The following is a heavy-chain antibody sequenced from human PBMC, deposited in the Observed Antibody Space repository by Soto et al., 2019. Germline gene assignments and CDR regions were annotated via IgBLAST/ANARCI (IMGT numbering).Heavy chain of an antibody. J-gene: IGHJ5*02. V-gene: IGHV1-46*03. CDR1: GYTFTSCY. CDR3: ARDLPRDYGETIGWFDP. CDR2: INPSGGST. Sequence: QVQLVQSGAEVKKPGASVKVSCKASGYTFTSCYMHWVRQAPGQGLEWMGIINPSGGSTSYAQKFQGRVTMTRDTSTSTVYMELSSLRSEDTAVYYCARDLPRDYGETIGWFDPWGQGTLVTVSS. D-gene: IGHD4-17*01.